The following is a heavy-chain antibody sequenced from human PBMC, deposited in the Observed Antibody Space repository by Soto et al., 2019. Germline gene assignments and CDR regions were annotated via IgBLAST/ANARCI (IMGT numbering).Heavy chain of an antibody. J-gene: IGHJ5*02. CDR2: IYSSGST. CDR1: GGSIDSGDYY. D-gene: IGHD6-6*01. Sequence: SETLSLTCTVSGGSIDSGDYYWNWIRQSPGRGLEWIGHIYSSGSTYYNPSLKSRVSISVDTSNNQFSLKLTSVTAADTAVYFCAREDAARIERWFDAWGQGILVTVSS. CDR3: AREDAARIERWFDA. V-gene: IGHV4-31*03.